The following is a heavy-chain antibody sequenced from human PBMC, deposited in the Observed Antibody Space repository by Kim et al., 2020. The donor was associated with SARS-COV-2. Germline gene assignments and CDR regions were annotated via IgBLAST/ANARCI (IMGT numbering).Heavy chain of an antibody. V-gene: IGHV4-39*01. CDR1: GGSISSSSYY. D-gene: IGHD2-2*02. Sequence: SETLSLTCTVSGGSISSSSYYWGWIRQPPGKGLEWIGSIYYSGSTYYNPSLKSRVTISVDTSKNQFSLKLSSVTAADTAVYYCARWGSFIVVVPAAILGAFDIWGQGTMVTVSS. CDR3: ARWGSFIVVVPAAILGAFDI. J-gene: IGHJ3*02. CDR2: IYYSGST.